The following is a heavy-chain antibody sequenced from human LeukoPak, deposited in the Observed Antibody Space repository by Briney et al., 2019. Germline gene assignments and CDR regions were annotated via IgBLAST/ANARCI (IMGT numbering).Heavy chain of an antibody. CDR2: IYYSGST. D-gene: IGHD6-19*01. J-gene: IGHJ4*02. Sequence: SETLSLTCTVSGGSISSYYWSWIRQPPGKGLEWIGYIYYSGSTNYNPSLKSRVTISVDTSENQFSLKLSSVTAADTAVYYCARGHSGWYYFDYWGQGTLVTVSS. CDR3: ARGHSGWYYFDY. V-gene: IGHV4-59*01. CDR1: GGSISSYY.